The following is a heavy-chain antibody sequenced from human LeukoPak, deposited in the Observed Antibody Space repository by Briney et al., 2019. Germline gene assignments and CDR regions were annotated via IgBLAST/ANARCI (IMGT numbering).Heavy chain of an antibody. CDR2: TYNRSKWYN. CDR3: SRETSHFDY. J-gene: IGHJ4*02. CDR1: GDSVSSNSAA. Sequence: SHTLSLTFVISGDSVSSNSAAWNWIRQSPSRGIDRQGRTYNRSKWYNDYAVSVKSRITIKPDTSKNQFLLQLNSVTPTDTAVYYCSRETSHFDYWGQGTLVTVSS. V-gene: IGHV6-1*01.